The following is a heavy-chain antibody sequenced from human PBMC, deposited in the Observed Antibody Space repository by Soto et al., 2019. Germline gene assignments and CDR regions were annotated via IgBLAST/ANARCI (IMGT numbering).Heavy chain of an antibody. CDR3: ARPLIAAAGSREDY. Sequence: SETLSLTCTVSGGSISSSSYYWGWIRQPPGKGLEWIGSIYYSGSTYYNPSLKSRVTISVDTSKNQFSLKLSSVTAADTAVYYCARPLIAAAGSREDYWGQGTLVTVSS. CDR1: GGSISSSSYY. J-gene: IGHJ4*02. D-gene: IGHD6-13*01. CDR2: IYYSGST. V-gene: IGHV4-39*01.